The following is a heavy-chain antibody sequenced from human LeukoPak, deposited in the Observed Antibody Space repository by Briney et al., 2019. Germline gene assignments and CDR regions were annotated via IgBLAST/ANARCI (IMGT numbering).Heavy chain of an antibody. CDR3: ARGLGSPVNWFDP. CDR2: ISSSSYI. J-gene: IGHJ5*02. D-gene: IGHD6-19*01. V-gene: IGHV3-21*01. CDR1: GFTFSSYS. Sequence: GGSLRLSCAASGFTFSSYSMTWVRQAPGRGLEWVSSISSSSYIYYADSVKGRFTISRDNAENSLFLQMNSLRAEDTAVYYCARGLGSPVNWFDPWGQGTLVTVSS.